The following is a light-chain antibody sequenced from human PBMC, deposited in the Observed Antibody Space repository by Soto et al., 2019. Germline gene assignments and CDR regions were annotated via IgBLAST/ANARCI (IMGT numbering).Light chain of an antibody. CDR3: QQTYSTPYT. Sequence: IHMTQSPASLSASVGDRVTITCRAGQRITTYLNWYQQKPGEAPKLLISTSGTLQRGVPSRFSGSGSGTDFTLTITSLQRADFATYFCQQTYSTPYTFGQGTQLEI. CDR2: TSG. J-gene: IGKJ2*01. V-gene: IGKV1-39*01. CDR1: QRITTY.